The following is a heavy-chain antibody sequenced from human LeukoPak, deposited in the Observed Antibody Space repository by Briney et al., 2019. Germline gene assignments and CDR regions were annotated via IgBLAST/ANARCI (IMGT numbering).Heavy chain of an antibody. J-gene: IGHJ4*02. CDR3: ARALHYYDSSGYYPSPCNY. V-gene: IGHV1-2*06. CDR1: GYTFTGYY. CDR2: INPKSGGT. Sequence: ASVKVSCKASGYTFTGYYMHWVRQPPGQGLEWMGRINPKSGGTNYAQKFQGRVTMTRDTSISTAYMELSRLRSDDTAVYYCARALHYYDSSGYYPSPCNYWGQGTLVTVSS. D-gene: IGHD3-22*01.